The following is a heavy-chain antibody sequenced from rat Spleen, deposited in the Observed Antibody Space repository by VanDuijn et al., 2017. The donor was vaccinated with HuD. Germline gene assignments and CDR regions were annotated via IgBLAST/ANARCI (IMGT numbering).Heavy chain of an antibody. CDR1: GFTFNNYW. D-gene: IGHD1-11*01. J-gene: IGHJ2*01. Sequence: EVQLVESGGGLVQPGRSLKLSCVASGFTFNNYWMTWIRQAPGKGLEWVATISYDGSNTHYRDSVKGRFTIFRENAKSTLSLQMDSLRSEDTATYYCARHVYGGYSEGYFDYWGQGVMVTVSS. V-gene: IGHV5-31*01. CDR3: ARHVYGGYSEGYFDY. CDR2: ISYDGSNT.